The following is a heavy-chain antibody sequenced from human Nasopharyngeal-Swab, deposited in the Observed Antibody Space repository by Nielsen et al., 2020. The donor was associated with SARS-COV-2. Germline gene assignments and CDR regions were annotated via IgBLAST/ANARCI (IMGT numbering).Heavy chain of an antibody. D-gene: IGHD6-13*01. CDR2: IYYSGST. V-gene: IGHV4-59*13. CDR3: ARESPAAGTAFDI. CDR1: GGSISSYY. J-gene: IGHJ3*02. Sequence: SETLSLTCTVSGGSISSYYWSWIRQPPGKGLEWIGYIYYSGSTNYNPSLKSRVTISVDTSKNQFSLKLSYVTAADTAVYYCARESPAAGTAFDIWGQGTMVTVSS.